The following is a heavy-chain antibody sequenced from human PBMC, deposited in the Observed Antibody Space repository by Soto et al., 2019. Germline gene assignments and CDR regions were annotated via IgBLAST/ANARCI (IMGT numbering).Heavy chain of an antibody. J-gene: IGHJ6*03. D-gene: IGHD3-9*01. CDR1: GFTFSSYD. V-gene: IGHV3-13*01. CDR2: IGTGGDT. Sequence: GGSLRLSCAASGFTFSSYDMHWVRQATGKGLEWVSAIGTGGDTYYPGSVKGRFTISRENSKNTLYLQMNSLRAEDTAVYYCAKGHYDILTGSIYYYYYMDVWGKGTTVTVSS. CDR3: AKGHYDILTGSIYYYYYMDV.